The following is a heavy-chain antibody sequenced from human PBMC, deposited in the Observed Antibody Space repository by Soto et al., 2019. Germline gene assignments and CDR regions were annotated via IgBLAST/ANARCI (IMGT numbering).Heavy chain of an antibody. Sequence: EVQLVESGGGLVKPGGSLRLSCAASGFTFSSYSMNWVRQAPGKGLEWVSPISSSSSYIYYADSVKGRFTISIDNAKNSLYLQMNSLRAEDTAVYYCASVGGIVVVPAPSNYWGQGTLVTVSS. CDR1: GFTFSSYS. CDR3: ASVGGIVVVPAPSNY. CDR2: ISSSSSYI. D-gene: IGHD2-2*01. J-gene: IGHJ4*02. V-gene: IGHV3-21*01.